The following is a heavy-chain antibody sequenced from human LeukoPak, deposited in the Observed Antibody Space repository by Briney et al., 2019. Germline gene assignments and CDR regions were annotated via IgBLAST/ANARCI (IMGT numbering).Heavy chain of an antibody. CDR2: IYYSGST. V-gene: IGHV4-30-4*01. D-gene: IGHD2-2*02. J-gene: IGHJ6*02. CDR1: GGSISSGDYY. Sequence: SETLSLTCTVSGGSISSGDYYWSWIRQPPGKGLEWIGYIYYSGSTYYNPSLKSRVTVSVDTSKNQFSLKLSSVTAADTAVYYCARDLDCSSTSCYIRGYYYYYYGMDVWGQGTSVTVSS. CDR3: ARDLDCSSTSCYIRGYYYYYYGMDV.